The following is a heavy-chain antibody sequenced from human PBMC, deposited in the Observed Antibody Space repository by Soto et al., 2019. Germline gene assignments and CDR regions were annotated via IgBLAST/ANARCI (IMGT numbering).Heavy chain of an antibody. J-gene: IGHJ4*02. V-gene: IGHV4-59*01. CDR2: IYYSGST. CDR1: GGSISSYY. CDR3: ARLYGSGTYFDY. D-gene: IGHD3-10*01. Sequence: SETLSLTCTVSGGSISSYYWSWIRQPPGKGLEWIGYIYYSGSTNYNPSLKSRVTISVDTSKNQFSLKLSSVTAADTAVYYCARLYGSGTYFDYWGQGTLVTVSS.